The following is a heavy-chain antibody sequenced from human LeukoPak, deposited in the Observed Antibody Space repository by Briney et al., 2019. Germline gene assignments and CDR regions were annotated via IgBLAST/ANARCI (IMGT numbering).Heavy chain of an antibody. D-gene: IGHD5-24*01. CDR3: ARIRDGYNDAYDI. CDR1: GYTFTNSY. V-gene: IGHV1-46*01. Sequence: ASVKVSCKASGYTFTNSYIHWVRQAPGQVLEWMGLINPDGGNTNYAQNFQGRVTLTRDTSTSTVYMELSSLRSEDTAIYYFARIRDGYNDAYDIWGQGTVVTVPS. CDR2: INPDGGNT. J-gene: IGHJ3*02.